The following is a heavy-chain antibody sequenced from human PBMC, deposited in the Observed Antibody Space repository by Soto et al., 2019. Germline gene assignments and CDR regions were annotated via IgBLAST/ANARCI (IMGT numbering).Heavy chain of an antibody. CDR2: ISAYNGNT. V-gene: IGHV1-18*01. J-gene: IGHJ6*02. D-gene: IGHD6-25*01. CDR1: GYTFTSYG. Sequence: ASVKVSCKASGYTFTSYGISWVRQAPGQGLEWMGWISAYNGNTNYAQKLQGRVTMTTDTSTSTAYMELRSLRSDDTAVYYCARDLVGVSRGPYYGMDVWGQGTTVTVSS. CDR3: ARDLVGVSRGPYYGMDV.